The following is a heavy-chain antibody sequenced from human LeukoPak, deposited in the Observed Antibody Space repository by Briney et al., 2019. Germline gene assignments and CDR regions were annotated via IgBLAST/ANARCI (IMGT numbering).Heavy chain of an antibody. CDR3: ARRAFGESIANYYMDV. Sequence: PSETLSLTCAVSGGSISSSNWWSWVRQPPGKGLEWIGEIYHSGTANYNPSLKSRVTISVDTSKNQFSLKLSSVTAADTAVYYCARRAFGESIANYYMDVWGKGTTVTISS. D-gene: IGHD3-10*01. V-gene: IGHV4-4*02. CDR2: IYHSGTA. J-gene: IGHJ6*03. CDR1: GGSISSSNW.